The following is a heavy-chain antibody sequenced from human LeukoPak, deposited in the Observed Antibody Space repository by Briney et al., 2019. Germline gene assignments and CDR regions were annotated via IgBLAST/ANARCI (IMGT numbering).Heavy chain of an antibody. Sequence: GASVKVSCKASGYTFTTYGISWVRQAPGQGLEWMRWISPYNGYTNYAQKLQGRVSMTTDTSTSTAYMELRSLRSDDTAVYYCAREGSNWFDPWGQGTLVTVSS. J-gene: IGHJ5*02. CDR3: AREGSNWFDP. V-gene: IGHV1-18*01. CDR1: GYTFTTYG. CDR2: ISPYNGYT.